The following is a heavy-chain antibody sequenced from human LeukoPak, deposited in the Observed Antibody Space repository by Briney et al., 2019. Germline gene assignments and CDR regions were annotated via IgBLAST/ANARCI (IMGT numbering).Heavy chain of an antibody. D-gene: IGHD7-27*01. CDR1: GFTFSSYG. Sequence: GGSLRLSCAASGFTFSSYGMHWVRQAPGKGLEWVGRIKSKTDGGTTDYAAPVKGRFTISRDDSKNTLYLQMNSLKTEDTAVYYCTTDSSPTGEDFRGAFDIWGQGTMVTVSS. CDR2: IKSKTDGGTT. J-gene: IGHJ3*02. CDR3: TTDSSPTGEDFRGAFDI. V-gene: IGHV3-15*01.